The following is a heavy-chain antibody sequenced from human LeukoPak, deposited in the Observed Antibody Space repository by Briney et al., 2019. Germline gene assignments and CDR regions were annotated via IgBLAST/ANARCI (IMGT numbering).Heavy chain of an antibody. V-gene: IGHV1-69*13. CDR3: ARGVDRVVPAASLLRPQGYYYYYGMDV. CDR1: GGTFSSFA. J-gene: IGHJ6*02. D-gene: IGHD2-2*01. Sequence: GASVKVSCKASGGTFSSFAISWVRQAPGQGLEWMGGIIPIFGTANYAQKFQGRVTITADESTSTVYMELSSLRSEDTAVYYCARGVDRVVPAASLLRPQGYYYYYGMDVWGQGTTVTVSS. CDR2: IIPIFGTA.